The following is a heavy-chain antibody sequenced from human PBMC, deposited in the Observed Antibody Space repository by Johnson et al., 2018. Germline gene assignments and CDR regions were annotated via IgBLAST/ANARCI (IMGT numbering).Heavy chain of an antibody. CDR2: IGTAGDT. CDR1: GFTFSSYA. Sequence: VQLVQSGGGVVQPGRSLRLSCAASGFTFSSYAMHWVRQATGKGLEWVSAIGTAGDTYYPGSGKGRFTISRENAKNSLYLQLNSLRAGDTAVYYCARDTAADTSYYYYGMDVWGQGTTVTVSS. V-gene: IGHV3-13*01. CDR3: ARDTAADTSYYYYGMDV. J-gene: IGHJ6*02. D-gene: IGHD6-13*01.